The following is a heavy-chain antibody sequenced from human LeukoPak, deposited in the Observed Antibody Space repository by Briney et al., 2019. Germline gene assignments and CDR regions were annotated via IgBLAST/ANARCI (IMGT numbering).Heavy chain of an antibody. Sequence: PSQTLSLTCTVSGDSVSSGGYYWVWIRQRPGTGLVWIGYIYYTGSTSYNPSLKSRLTIAVDTSKNQLSLKLSSVTAADTAVYYCARPLNTVHDTSDVWGQGTMVTVSS. D-gene: IGHD3-22*01. CDR3: ARPLNTVHDTSDV. V-gene: IGHV4-31*03. CDR2: IYYTGST. CDR1: GDSVSSGGYY. J-gene: IGHJ3*01.